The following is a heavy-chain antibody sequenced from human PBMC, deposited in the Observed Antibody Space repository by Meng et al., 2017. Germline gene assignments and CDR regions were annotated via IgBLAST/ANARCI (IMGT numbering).Heavy chain of an antibody. Sequence: GESLKISCAASGFTFSGYAMSWVRQAPGKGLEWVSAISGSGGSTYYADSVKGRFTISRDNSKNTLYLQMNSLRAEDTAVYYCAKDPRPLSDSSGYYVDYWGQGTLVTVSS. J-gene: IGHJ4*02. CDR3: AKDPRPLSDSSGYYVDY. V-gene: IGHV3-23*01. CDR1: GFTFSGYA. CDR2: ISGSGGST. D-gene: IGHD3-22*01.